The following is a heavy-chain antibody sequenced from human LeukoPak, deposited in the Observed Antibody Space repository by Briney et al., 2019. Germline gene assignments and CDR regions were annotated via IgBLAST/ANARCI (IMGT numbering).Heavy chain of an antibody. CDR2: ISGSGGST. J-gene: IGHJ4*02. D-gene: IGHD6-19*01. V-gene: IGHV3-23*01. CDR1: GFTFSTYA. Sequence: PGGSLRLSCAASGFTFSTYAVNWVRQAPGKGLEWVSTISGSGGSTYYADSVKGRFTISRDNSKNTLYLQMNSLRAEDTAVYYCAKPKDSSGWYYFDYWGQGTLVTVSS. CDR3: AKPKDSSGWYYFDY.